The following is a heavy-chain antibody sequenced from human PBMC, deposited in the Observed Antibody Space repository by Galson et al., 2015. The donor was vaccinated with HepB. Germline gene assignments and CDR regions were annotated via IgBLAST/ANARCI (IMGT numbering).Heavy chain of an antibody. CDR1: GFTFSSYA. V-gene: IGHV3-30-3*01. CDR3: AKVSGWYGSENYFDY. J-gene: IGHJ4*02. CDR2: ISYDGSNK. D-gene: IGHD6-13*01. Sequence: SLRLSCAASGFTFSSYAMHWVRQAPGKGLEWVAVISYDGSNKYYADSVKGRFTISRDNSKNTLYLQMNSPRAEDTAVYYCAKVSGWYGSENYFDYWGQGTLVTVSS.